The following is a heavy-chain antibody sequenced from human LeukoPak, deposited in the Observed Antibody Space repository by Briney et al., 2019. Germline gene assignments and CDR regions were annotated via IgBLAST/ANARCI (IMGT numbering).Heavy chain of an antibody. V-gene: IGHV7-4-1*02. Sequence: ASVKVSCKASGGTFSSYAISWVRQAPGQGLEWMGWINTNTGNPTYAQGFTRRFVFSLDTSVSTAYLQISSLEAEDTAVYYCARDYYDSGSQVYFDYWGQGTLVTVSS. CDR2: INTNTGNP. CDR3: ARDYYDSGSQVYFDY. CDR1: GGTFSSYA. D-gene: IGHD3-10*01. J-gene: IGHJ4*02.